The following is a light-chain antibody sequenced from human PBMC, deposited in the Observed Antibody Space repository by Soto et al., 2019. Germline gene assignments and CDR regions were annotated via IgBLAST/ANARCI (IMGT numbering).Light chain of an antibody. J-gene: IGKJ1*01. V-gene: IGKV1-5*01. CDR3: QQYHSYST. CDR2: DAS. CDR1: QSMSTW. Sequence: DRQMTQAASTLSESVGDRVTITCRASQSMSTWLAWYQQKPGKAPKLLIYDASSLESGVPSRFSGSGSGTEFTLTISSLQPDEVATYHCQQYHSYSTFRQGAKV.